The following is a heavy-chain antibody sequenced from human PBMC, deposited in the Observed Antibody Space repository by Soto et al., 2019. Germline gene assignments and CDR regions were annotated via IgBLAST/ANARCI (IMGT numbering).Heavy chain of an antibody. J-gene: IGHJ4*02. CDR3: AKEGYSGCFDY. V-gene: IGHV3-48*01. Sequence: PGGSLRLSCAASGFTFNTYNMNWVRQAPGKGLEWVSYISDSSSTIHYADSVKGRFTISRDNAKNSLYLQMNSLRAEDTAVYYCAKEGYSGCFDYWGQGTLVTVS. D-gene: IGHD5-12*01. CDR1: GFTFNTYN. CDR2: ISDSSSTI.